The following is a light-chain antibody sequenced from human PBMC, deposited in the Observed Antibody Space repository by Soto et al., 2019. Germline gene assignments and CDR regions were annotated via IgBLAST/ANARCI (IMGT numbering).Light chain of an antibody. CDR2: NDD. J-gene: IGLJ3*02. Sequence: QSVLSQPPSASGTPGQTVTISCSGRSSNIGSNIVNSYQQLPGTAPKLLIYNDDHRPSGVADRFSGSKSGTSASLAISGLQSDDEADYYCSAWDASLGAILFGGGTKLTVL. CDR3: SAWDASLGAIL. V-gene: IGLV1-44*01. CDR1: SSNIGSNI.